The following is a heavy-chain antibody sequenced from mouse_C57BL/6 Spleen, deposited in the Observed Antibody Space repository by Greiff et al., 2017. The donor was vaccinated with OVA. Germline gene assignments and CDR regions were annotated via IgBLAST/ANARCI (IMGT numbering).Heavy chain of an antibody. CDR3: ARGGIHYYGSRWDV. J-gene: IGHJ1*03. CDR2: IYPGDGDP. Sequence: VQLQQSGPELVKPGASVKISCTASGYAFSRSWMTWVKQRPGKGLEWIGRIYPGDGDPNYNGKFKGKATLTADKSSSTAYMQLSSLTSEDSAVYFWARGGIHYYGSRWDVWGTGTTVTVSS. V-gene: IGHV1-82*01. CDR1: GYAFSRSW. D-gene: IGHD1-1*01.